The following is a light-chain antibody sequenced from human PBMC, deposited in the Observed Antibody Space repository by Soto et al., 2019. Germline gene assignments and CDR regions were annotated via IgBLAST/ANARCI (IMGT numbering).Light chain of an antibody. V-gene: IGKV1-39*01. CDR1: QTITNF. Sequence: DIQMTQSPSSLSASLGDRVIITCRASQTITNFLNWYQQKPGKAPKLLISATSNLQSGVPSRFSGSGSGTDFTLTISRLQPEDFATYYCQQSYSSPPSFGQGTKVELK. CDR2: ATS. CDR3: QQSYSSPPS. J-gene: IGKJ1*01.